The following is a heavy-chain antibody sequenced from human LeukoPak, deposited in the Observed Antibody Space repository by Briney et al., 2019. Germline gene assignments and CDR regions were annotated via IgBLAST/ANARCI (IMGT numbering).Heavy chain of an antibody. Sequence: GRFLRLSCAASGFTLSSYAAPWVRQAPGKGLEWVAVIWYDGSNKSYADYVKGRFTISRDHSKNTLYLQMNSLRAEDTAVYYCAKGPALRYCRSTSCLTWFDPWGQGTLVTVSS. J-gene: IGHJ5*02. V-gene: IGHV3-33*06. CDR3: AKGPALRYCRSTSCLTWFDP. CDR1: GFTLSSYA. D-gene: IGHD2-2*01. CDR2: IWYDGSNK.